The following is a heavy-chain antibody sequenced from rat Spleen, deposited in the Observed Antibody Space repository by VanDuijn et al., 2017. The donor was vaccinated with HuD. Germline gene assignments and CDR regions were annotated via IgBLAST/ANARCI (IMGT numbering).Heavy chain of an antibody. Sequence: EVQLVESDGGLVQPGRSLELSCTASGFTFSDYSMAWVRQAPKKGLEWVATITYDGSGTYYRDSVKGRFTISRDNAKSTLYLQMDSLRSEDTATYYCARPSYGYPFAYWGQGTLVTVSS. CDR2: ITYDGSGT. V-gene: IGHV5-7*01. CDR3: ARPSYGYPFAY. CDR1: GFTFSDYS. J-gene: IGHJ3*01. D-gene: IGHD1-7*01.